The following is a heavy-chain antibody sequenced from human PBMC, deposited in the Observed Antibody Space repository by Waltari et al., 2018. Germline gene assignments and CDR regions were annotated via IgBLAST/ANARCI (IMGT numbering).Heavy chain of an antibody. J-gene: IGHJ4*02. CDR3: ATDQNWGSAY. V-gene: IGHV3-7*03. CDR1: GFIFSNYW. Sequence: VQLVESGGGLVQQGDALRLSCAASGFIFSNYWVGWVRQAQDKGLEWVASIKTDGTEKHYMDSVKGRFTISRDNAKNSLYLQMNSLRVEDTAVYYCATDQNWGSAYWGQGTLVTVSS. CDR2: IKTDGTEK. D-gene: IGHD3-16*01.